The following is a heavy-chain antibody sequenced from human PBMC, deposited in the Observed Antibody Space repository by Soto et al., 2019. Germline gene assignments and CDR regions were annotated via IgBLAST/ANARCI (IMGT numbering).Heavy chain of an antibody. D-gene: IGHD2-2*01. V-gene: IGHV3-23*01. CDR2: ISGSGRST. Sequence: EAQLLESGGGLVQPGGSLRLSCAASGFTFNNYAMSWVRRAPGKGLEWVSAISGSGRSTYYADSVKGRFTISRDTSRNTVFPQMNSLRGEDTAVYYCAKDDAPAAPSTLDNWGRGTLVTVSS. CDR3: AKDDAPAAPSTLDN. CDR1: GFTFNNYA. J-gene: IGHJ4*02.